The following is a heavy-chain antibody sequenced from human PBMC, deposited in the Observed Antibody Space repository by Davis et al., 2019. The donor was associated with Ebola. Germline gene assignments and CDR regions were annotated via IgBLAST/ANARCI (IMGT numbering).Heavy chain of an antibody. D-gene: IGHD3-10*01. CDR3: ARGMVQGVNWFDP. CDR2: IYPGDSDT. V-gene: IGHV5-51*01. Sequence: PGGSLRLSCKGSGDSFTSYWIGWVRQMPGKGLEWMGIIYPGDSDTRYSPSFQGQVTISADKSISTAYLQWSSLKASDTAMYYCARGMVQGVNWFDPWGQGTLVTVSS. J-gene: IGHJ5*02. CDR1: GDSFTSYW.